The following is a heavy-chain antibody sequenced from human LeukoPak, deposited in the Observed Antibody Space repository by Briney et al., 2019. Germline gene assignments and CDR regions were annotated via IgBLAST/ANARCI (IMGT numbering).Heavy chain of an antibody. CDR3: ARAAGIAAADYYFDY. J-gene: IGHJ4*02. Sequence: EASVEVSCKASGGTFSSYAISWVRQAPGQGLEWMGRIIPIFGTANYAQKFQGRVTITTDESTSTAYMELSSLRSEDTAVYYCARAAGIAAADYYFDYSGQGTLVTVSS. V-gene: IGHV1-69*05. CDR2: IIPIFGTA. D-gene: IGHD6-13*01. CDR1: GGTFSSYA.